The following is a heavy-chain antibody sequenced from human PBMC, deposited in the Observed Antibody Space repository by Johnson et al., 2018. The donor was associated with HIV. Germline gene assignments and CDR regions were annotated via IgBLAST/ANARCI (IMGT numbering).Heavy chain of an antibody. CDR2: ISYDGSNK. D-gene: IGHD2-15*01. J-gene: IGHJ3*01. Sequence: QVQLVESGGGVVQPGRSLRLSCAASGFTFSSYAMHWVRQAPGKGLEWVAVISYDGSNKYYADSVKGRFTISRDSSKNTLYLQMNSLRAEDTALYYCARDQGVRRVVVFDDAFDVWGQGTMVTVSS. V-gene: IGHV3-30*04. CDR1: GFTFSSYA. CDR3: ARDQGVRRVVVFDDAFDV.